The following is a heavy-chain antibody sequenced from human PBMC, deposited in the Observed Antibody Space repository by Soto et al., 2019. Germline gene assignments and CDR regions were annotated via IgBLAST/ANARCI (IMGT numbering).Heavy chain of an antibody. D-gene: IGHD4-17*01. V-gene: IGHV3-21*06. J-gene: IGHJ3*01. CDR2: ISTSSIEI. Sequence: EVQLVESGGGLVMPEESRRLSCADSGFTFIGYNMKWVRQAPGKGLEWVASISTSSIEIFYSDLVRGRFTIFRDNARNSLYLQMNSLRAEDTAVYYCATTGDHDGFDVWGQGTTVTVSS. CDR1: GFTFIGYN. CDR3: ATTGDHDGFDV.